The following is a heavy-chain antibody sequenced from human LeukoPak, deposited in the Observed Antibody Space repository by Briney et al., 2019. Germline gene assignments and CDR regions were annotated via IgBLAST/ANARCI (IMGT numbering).Heavy chain of an antibody. Sequence: GGSLRLSCAASGFIFSSYSVHWVRQAPGRGLEWVAIISYDGSNKYYADSVRGRFTISRDNSKNTLYLQMNSLRAEDTAVYYCAKDHCNNGVCYYFDYWGQGTLVTVSS. CDR3: AKDHCNNGVCYYFDY. J-gene: IGHJ4*02. V-gene: IGHV3-30*18. D-gene: IGHD2-8*01. CDR2: ISYDGSNK. CDR1: GFIFSSYS.